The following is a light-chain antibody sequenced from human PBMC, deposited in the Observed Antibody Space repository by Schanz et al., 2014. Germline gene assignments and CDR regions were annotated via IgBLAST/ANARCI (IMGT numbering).Light chain of an antibody. CDR1: SSDVGGYNY. CDR2: DVS. CDR3: QSYDSSLSGSGV. J-gene: IGLJ3*02. Sequence: QSALTQPPSASGSPGQSVTISCTGTSSDVGGYNYVSWYQQHPGKAPKLMIYDVSKWPSGVPDRFSGSKSGNTASLTITGLQAEDEADYYCQSYDSSLSGSGVFGGGTKLTVL. V-gene: IGLV2-8*01.